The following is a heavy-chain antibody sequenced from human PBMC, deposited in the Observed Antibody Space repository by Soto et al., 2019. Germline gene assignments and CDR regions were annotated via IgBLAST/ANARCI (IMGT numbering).Heavy chain of an antibody. V-gene: IGHV1-58*01. CDR3: AAEIVGARHFDY. CDR1: GFTFTSSA. Sequence: ASVKVSCKASGFTFTSSAVQWVRQARGQRLEWIGWIVVGSGNTNYAQKFQERVTITRDMSTSTAYMELSSLRSEDTAVYYCAAEIVGARHFDYWGQGTLVTVSS. J-gene: IGHJ4*02. CDR2: IVVGSGNT. D-gene: IGHD1-26*01.